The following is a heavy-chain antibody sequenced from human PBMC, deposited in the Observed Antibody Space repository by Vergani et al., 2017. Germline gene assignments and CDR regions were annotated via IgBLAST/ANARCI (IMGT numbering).Heavy chain of an antibody. CDR2: ISDDERNK. CDR1: GFPFSAYG. V-gene: IGHV3-30*18. J-gene: IGHJ5*01. Sequence: QVQLVESGGGVVQPGGSLRLSCAAPGFPFSAYGMHWVRRAPGKGLEWVAYISDDERNKYYRDSVEGRFTISRDISKNTVYLQMNSLRTEDTALYYCAKELAYSRPDSWGQETLVIVSS. D-gene: IGHD3-16*01. CDR3: AKELAYSRPDS.